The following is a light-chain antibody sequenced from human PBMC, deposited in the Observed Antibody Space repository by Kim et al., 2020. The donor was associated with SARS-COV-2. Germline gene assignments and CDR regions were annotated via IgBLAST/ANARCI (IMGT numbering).Light chain of an antibody. V-gene: IGKV1-5*03. J-gene: IGKJ4*01. CDR3: QQYHDYWFT. CDR1: QSIGSW. Sequence: DIQMTQSPSTLSASVGERVTFTCRASQSIGSWLAWYQQKPGKAPKLLIYQASSLQIGVPSRFSGRGYETEFTLTIKSLQPDDSATYYCQQYHDYWFTFGGGTKLEI. CDR2: QAS.